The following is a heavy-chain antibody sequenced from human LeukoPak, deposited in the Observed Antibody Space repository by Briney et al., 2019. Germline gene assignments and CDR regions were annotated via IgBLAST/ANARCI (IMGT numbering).Heavy chain of an antibody. J-gene: IGHJ5*02. CDR3: ARDHYDYVWGSYRYTNWFDP. D-gene: IGHD3-16*02. Sequence: SVKVSCKASGGTFSNYAISWVRQAPGQGLEWMGGIIPIFGTANYAQKFQGRVTITADKSTSTAYMELSSLRSEDTAVYYCARDHYDYVWGSYRYTNWFDPWGQGTLVTVSS. CDR1: GGTFSNYA. CDR2: IIPIFGTA. V-gene: IGHV1-69*06.